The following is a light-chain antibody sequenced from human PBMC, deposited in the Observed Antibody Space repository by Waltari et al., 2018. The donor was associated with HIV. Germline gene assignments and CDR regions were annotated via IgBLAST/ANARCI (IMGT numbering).Light chain of an antibody. J-gene: IGKJ1*01. CDR3: LQDYNYPLK. CDR2: TAS. Sequence: AIQMTPSPSSLSASVGDRVTITCRASQGIRNDLGWFQHKPGKAPKLLIYTASSLQSGVPSRFSGSGSGTDFTLTISNLQPEDFATYYCLQDYNYPLKFGQGTKVEIK. V-gene: IGKV1-6*01. CDR1: QGIRND.